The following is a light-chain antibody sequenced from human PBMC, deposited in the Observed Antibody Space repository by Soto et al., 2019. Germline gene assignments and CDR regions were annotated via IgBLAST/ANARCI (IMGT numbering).Light chain of an antibody. V-gene: IGKV1-5*03. J-gene: IGKJ1*01. CDR3: QHYNSYSEA. CDR1: QTISSW. CDR2: KAS. Sequence: DIQFTQSPSTLSGSVGDRVTITCRASQTISSWLAWYQQKPGKAPKLLIYKASTLNSGVPSRFSGSGSGTEFTLTISSLQPDDFATYYCQHYNSYSEAFGQGTKVDIK.